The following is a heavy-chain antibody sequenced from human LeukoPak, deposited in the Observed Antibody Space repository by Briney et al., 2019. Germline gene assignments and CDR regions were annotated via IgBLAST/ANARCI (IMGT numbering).Heavy chain of an antibody. CDR3: ARDRGTYYYDRSGYGQVY. CDR2: ISAYNGKT. D-gene: IGHD3-22*01. CDR1: GYTFTIYG. Sequence: ASVKVSCKASGYTFTIYGISWVRQAPGQGLEWMGWISAYNGKTNYAHTLQGKVTMTTDRSTSTASMELRRLRSDVTAVYYCARDRGTYYYDRSGYGQVYWGQGTLVTVSS. V-gene: IGHV1-18*01. J-gene: IGHJ4*02.